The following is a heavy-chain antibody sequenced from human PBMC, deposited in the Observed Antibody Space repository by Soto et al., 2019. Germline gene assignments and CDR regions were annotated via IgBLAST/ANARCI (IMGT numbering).Heavy chain of an antibody. CDR2: ISDSGVT. CDR3: ARGAGDFSGPDSFDI. J-gene: IGHJ3*02. V-gene: IGHV4-59*01. CDR1: GDSIIRSF. D-gene: IGHD3-16*02. Sequence: QVQLQESGPRLVKSSETLSLVCSVSGDSIIRSFWGWIRQSPGKGLEYIGYISDSGVTDYDPSLKSRDTISVDTRKNQFSLKLTSVTAADTAMYYRARGAGDFSGPDSFDIWGQGTMVTVSS.